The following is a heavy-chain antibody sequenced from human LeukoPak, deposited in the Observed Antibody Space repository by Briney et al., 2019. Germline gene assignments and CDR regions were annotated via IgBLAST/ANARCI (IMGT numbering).Heavy chain of an antibody. CDR2: INPNSGGT. D-gene: IGHD2-2*01. J-gene: IGHJ4*02. CDR3: ARDYCSSTSCYSLIDY. Sequence: GASVKVSCKASGYTFTGYYMHWVRQAPGQGLEWMGWINPNSGGTNYAQKFQGRVTMTRDTSISTAYMELSRLRSDDTAVYYCARDYCSSTSCYSLIDYWGQGTLVTVS. CDR1: GYTFTGYY. V-gene: IGHV1-2*02.